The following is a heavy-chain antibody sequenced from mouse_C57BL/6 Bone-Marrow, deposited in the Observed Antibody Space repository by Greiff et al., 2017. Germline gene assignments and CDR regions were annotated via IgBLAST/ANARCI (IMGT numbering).Heavy chain of an antibody. CDR3: ARSTTVGYAMDY. J-gene: IGHJ4*01. Sequence: EVQLQESGGGLVKPGGSLKLSCAASGFTFSSYAMSWVRQTPEKRLEWVATISDGGSYTYYPDNVKGRFTISRDIAKNNLYLQMSHLKSEDTAMYYCARSTTVGYAMDYWGQGTSVTVSS. V-gene: IGHV5-4*01. CDR1: GFTFSSYA. D-gene: IGHD1-1*01. CDR2: ISDGGSYT.